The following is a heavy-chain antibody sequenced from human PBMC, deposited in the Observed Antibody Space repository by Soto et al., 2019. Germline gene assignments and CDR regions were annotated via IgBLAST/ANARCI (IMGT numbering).Heavy chain of an antibody. V-gene: IGHV1-69*02. CDR3: ATSYGSGYLAFDY. CDR1: GDTFSFYT. J-gene: IGHJ4*02. Sequence: QVQLVQSGAEVKKPGSSVKVSCKASGDTFSFYTINWVRQAPGLGLEWMGRVNPILSMSNYAQKFQGRVTMTSDKSTSTASMGLRSLRSEDTAFYYCATSYGSGYLAFDYWGQGALVTVSS. CDR2: VNPILSMS. D-gene: IGHD3-10*01.